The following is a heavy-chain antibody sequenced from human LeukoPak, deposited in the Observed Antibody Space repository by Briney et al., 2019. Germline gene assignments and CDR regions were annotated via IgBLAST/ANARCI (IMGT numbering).Heavy chain of an antibody. CDR2: ISGSGGST. V-gene: IGHV3-23*01. CDR3: AKLLTARGDRDY. CDR1: GFTFSSYA. D-gene: IGHD2-15*01. Sequence: PGGPLRLSCAASGFTFSSYAMSWVRQAPGKGLELVSAISGSGGSTYYADSVKGRFTISRDNSKNTLYLQMTSLRAEDTAVYYCAKLLTARGDRDYWGQGTLVTVSS. J-gene: IGHJ4*02.